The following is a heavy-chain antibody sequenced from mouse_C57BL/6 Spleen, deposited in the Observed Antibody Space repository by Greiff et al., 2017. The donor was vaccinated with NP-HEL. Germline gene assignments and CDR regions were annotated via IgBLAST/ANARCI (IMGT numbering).Heavy chain of an antibody. V-gene: IGHV7-3*01. CDR2: IRNKANGYTT. Sequence: EVKLVESGGGLVQPGGSLSLSCAASGFTFTDYYMSWVRQPPGKALEWLGFIRNKANGYTTEYSASVKGRFTISRDNSQSILYLQMNALRAEDSATYYCARPHSNSFSWYWYFDVWGTGTTDTVSS. D-gene: IGHD2-5*01. CDR3: ARPHSNSFSWYWYFDV. CDR1: GFTFTDYY. J-gene: IGHJ1*03.